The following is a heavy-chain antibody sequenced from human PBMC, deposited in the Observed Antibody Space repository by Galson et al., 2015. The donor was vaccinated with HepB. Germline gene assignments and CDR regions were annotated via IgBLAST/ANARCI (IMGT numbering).Heavy chain of an antibody. J-gene: IGHJ5*01. Sequence: SVKVSCKASGYTLTDHSIHWVRQVPGQGLEWMGWINPDSGGTNYAQKFRGRLTLTRDTSGNTAFMELIRLTSDDTAVYYCARGAAAIGFVWVDSWGQGTLATVSS. V-gene: IGHV1-2*02. CDR2: INPDSGGT. D-gene: IGHD2-2*01. CDR3: ARGAAAIGFVWVDS. CDR1: GYTLTDHS.